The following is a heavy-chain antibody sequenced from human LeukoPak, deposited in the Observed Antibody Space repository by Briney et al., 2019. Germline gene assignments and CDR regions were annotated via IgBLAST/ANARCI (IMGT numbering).Heavy chain of an antibody. D-gene: IGHD1-14*01. J-gene: IGHJ3*02. Sequence: GGSLRLSCAASGFTFSSYSMNWVRQAPGKGLEWVSSISSSSSYIYYADSVKGRFTISRDNAKNSLYLLMNSLRGEDTAVYYCTRGRNSATRYDAFDMWGQGTMVTVSS. V-gene: IGHV3-21*01. CDR2: ISSSSSYI. CDR3: TRGRNSATRYDAFDM. CDR1: GFTFSSYS.